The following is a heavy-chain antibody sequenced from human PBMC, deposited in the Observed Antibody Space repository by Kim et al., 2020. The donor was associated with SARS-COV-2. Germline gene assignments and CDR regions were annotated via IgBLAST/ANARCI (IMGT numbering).Heavy chain of an antibody. V-gene: IGHV4-59*13. CDR3: ARVRSYYVVNHAFDI. CDR1: GGSISSYY. J-gene: IGHJ3*02. CDR2: IYYSGST. Sequence: SETLSLTCTVSGGSISSYYWSWIRQPPGKGLEWIGYIYYSGSTNYNPSLKSRVTISVDTSKNQFSLKLSSVTAADTAVYYCARVRSYYVVNHAFDIWGQGTMVTVSS. D-gene: IGHD3-10*02.